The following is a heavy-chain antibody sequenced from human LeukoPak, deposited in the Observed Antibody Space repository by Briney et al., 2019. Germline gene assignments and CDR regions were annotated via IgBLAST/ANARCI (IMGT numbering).Heavy chain of an antibody. V-gene: IGHV1-24*01. J-gene: IGHJ4*02. CDR3: ATDGWWELHLLY. Sequence: ASVKVSCKVSGYTLTELSMHWVRQAPGKGLEWMGGFNPEDGETIYAQKFQGRVTMTEDTSTDTAYMELSSLRSEDTAVYYCATDGWWELHLLYWGQGTLVTVSS. CDR1: GYTLTELS. CDR2: FNPEDGET. D-gene: IGHD1-26*01.